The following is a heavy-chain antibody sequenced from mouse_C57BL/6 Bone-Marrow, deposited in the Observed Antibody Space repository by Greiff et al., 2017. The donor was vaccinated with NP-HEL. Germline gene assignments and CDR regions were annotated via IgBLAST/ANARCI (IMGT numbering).Heavy chain of an antibody. CDR2: INPNNGGT. CDR3: ARRGTTVVATEYFDV. CDR1: GYTFTDYY. V-gene: IGHV1-26*01. J-gene: IGHJ1*03. Sequence: VQLQQSGPELVKPGASVKISCKASGYTFTDYYMNWVKQSHGKSLEWIGDINPNNGGTSYNQKFKGKATLTVDKSSSTAYMELRSLTSEDAAVYYCARRGTTVVATEYFDVWGTGTTVTVSS. D-gene: IGHD1-1*01.